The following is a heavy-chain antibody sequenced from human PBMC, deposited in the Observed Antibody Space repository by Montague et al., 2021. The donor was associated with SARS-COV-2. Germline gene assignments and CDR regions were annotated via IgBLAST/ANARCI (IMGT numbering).Heavy chain of an antibody. V-gene: IGHV3-48*02. D-gene: IGHD7-27*01. CDR1: GFTFSIYC. Sequence: SLRLSCAASGFTFSIYCMNWVRQAPGKGLEWVSYITGTSSLVHYADSVKGRFTVSRDNAQNSLYLQMNSLRDEDTAVYYCARSTGHFDYGGLGPWSPSPQ. J-gene: IGHJ4*02. CDR3: ARSTGHFDY. CDR2: ITGTSSLV.